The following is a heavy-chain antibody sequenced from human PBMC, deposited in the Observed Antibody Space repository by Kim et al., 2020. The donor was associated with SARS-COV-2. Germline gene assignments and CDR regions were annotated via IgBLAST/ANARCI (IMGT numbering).Heavy chain of an antibody. J-gene: IGHJ4*02. CDR1: GFIFSGYA. CDR2: IYFGGSSF. CDR3: AGVATASVTPDY. Sequence: GGSLRLSCAASGFIFSGYAMNWVRQAPGKGLEWVAIIYFGGSSFYFVASVRRRFIITRDYYKTPLHVQMNRLRGDDTDEYYCAGVATASVTPDYWGQGT. V-gene: IGHV3-30*04.